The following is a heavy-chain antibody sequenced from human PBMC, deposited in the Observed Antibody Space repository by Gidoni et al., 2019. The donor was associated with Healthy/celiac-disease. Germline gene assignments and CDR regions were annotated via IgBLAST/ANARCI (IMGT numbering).Heavy chain of an antibody. CDR2: IYSGGST. J-gene: IGHJ4*02. V-gene: IGHV3-53*02. CDR1: GFTVSSNY. Sequence: EVQLVETGGGLIQPGGSLRLSCSASGFTVSSNYMSGVRQAPGKGLEWVSVIYSGGSTYYADSVKGRFTISRDNSKNTLYLQMNSLSAEDTAVYYCARQVMDYDILTGPFDYWGQGTLVTVSS. CDR3: ARQVMDYDILTGPFDY. D-gene: IGHD3-9*01.